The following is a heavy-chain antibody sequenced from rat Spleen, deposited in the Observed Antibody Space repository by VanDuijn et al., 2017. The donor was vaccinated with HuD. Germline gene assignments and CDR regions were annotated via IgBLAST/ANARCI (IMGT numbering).Heavy chain of an antibody. CDR2: INFDGSST. CDR3: TTLSNWFPY. J-gene: IGHJ3*01. V-gene: IGHV5-20*01. CDR1: GFTFSNFD. Sequence: EVQLVESGGGFVQPGGSMKLSCAPSGFTFSNFDMAWVRQTPTKGLEWVASINFDGSSTSYRDSVKGRFTISRDNAKSTLYLQLDSLRSEDTATYYCTTLSNWFPYWGQGTLVTVSS.